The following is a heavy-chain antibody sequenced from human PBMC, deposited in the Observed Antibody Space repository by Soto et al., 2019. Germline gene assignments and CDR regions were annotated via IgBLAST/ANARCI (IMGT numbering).Heavy chain of an antibody. Sequence: QVQLVQSGAEVKKPGASVKVSCKASGYTFTSYGISWVRQAPGQGVEWMGWISAYNGNTNYAQKVQGRVTMTTDTTTSNAYMEMRSLGSDDTAVYYCARASPPVDYWGQGTLVAVSS. J-gene: IGHJ4*02. CDR3: ARASPPVDY. CDR1: GYTFTSYG. V-gene: IGHV1-18*01. CDR2: ISAYNGNT.